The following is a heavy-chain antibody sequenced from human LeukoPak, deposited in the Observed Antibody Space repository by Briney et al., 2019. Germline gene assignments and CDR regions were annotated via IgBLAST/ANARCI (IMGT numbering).Heavy chain of an antibody. CDR1: GYTFTSYD. CDR3: ARGILRFLEWLRTELDY. CDR2: MNPNSGNT. Sequence: ASVKVSCKASGYTFTSYDINWVRQATGQGLEWMGWMNPNSGNTGCAQKFQGRVTITRNTSISTAYMELSSLRSEDTAVYYCARGILRFLEWLRTELDYWGQGTLVTVSS. D-gene: IGHD3-3*01. V-gene: IGHV1-8*03. J-gene: IGHJ4*02.